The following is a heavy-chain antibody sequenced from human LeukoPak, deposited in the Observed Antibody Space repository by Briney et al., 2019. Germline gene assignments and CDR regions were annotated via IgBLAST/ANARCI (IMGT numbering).Heavy chain of an antibody. J-gene: IGHJ5*02. CDR2: ISAYNGNT. D-gene: IGHD6-19*01. Sequence: ASVKVSCKASGYTFTSYGISWVRQAPGQGLEWMGWISAYNGNTNYAQKLQGRVTMTTDTSTSTAYMELRSLRSDDTAVYYCAREGGYSSGWYRPYNWFDPWGQGTLVTVSS. CDR1: GYTFTSYG. CDR3: AREGGYSSGWYRPYNWFDP. V-gene: IGHV1-18*01.